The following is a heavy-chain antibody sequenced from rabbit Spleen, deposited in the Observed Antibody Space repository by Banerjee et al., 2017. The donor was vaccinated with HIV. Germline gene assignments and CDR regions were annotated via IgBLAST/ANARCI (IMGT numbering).Heavy chain of an antibody. D-gene: IGHD8-1*01. CDR2: IDSGSSGFT. CDR3: ARDTGSSFSSYGMDL. V-gene: IGHV1S45*01. Sequence: QEQLVESGGGLVQPGTSLTLTCKASGFYFSSGYYLSWVRQAPGKGLEWIVCIDSGSSGFTYFASWAKGRFTISKTSSTTVDLKMTSLTAADTATYFCARDTGSSFSSYGMDLWGQGTLVTVS. CDR1: GFYFSSGYY. J-gene: IGHJ6*01.